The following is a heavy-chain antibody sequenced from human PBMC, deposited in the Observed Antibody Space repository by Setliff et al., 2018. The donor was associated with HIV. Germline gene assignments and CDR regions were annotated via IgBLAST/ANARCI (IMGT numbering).Heavy chain of an antibody. V-gene: IGHV3-7*01. CDR1: GFTFSTYW. CDR2: INQDGATK. D-gene: IGHD3-16*02. Sequence: PGGSLRLSCAGTGFTFSTYWMSWVRQAPGKGLEWVANINQDGATKYYVDSVRGRFTISRDDAKKSLYLQMNSLGVEDTAVYYCARGIVHLPYYFDYWGQGTLVTVSS. J-gene: IGHJ4*02. CDR3: ARGIVHLPYYFDY.